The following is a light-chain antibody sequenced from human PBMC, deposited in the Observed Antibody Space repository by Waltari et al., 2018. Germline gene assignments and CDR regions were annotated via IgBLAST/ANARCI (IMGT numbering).Light chain of an antibody. V-gene: IGKV1-33*01. CDR3: QQYDNLPLT. CDR1: QDITNY. CDR2: DAS. Sequence: DIQMTQSPPSLSASVGDRVTITCQASQDITNYLNWYQQKPGKAPKLLIYDASNLGTGVPSRFSGSGSGTGFTFTISSLQPEDIATYYCQQYDNLPLTFGGGTKVEIK. J-gene: IGKJ4*01.